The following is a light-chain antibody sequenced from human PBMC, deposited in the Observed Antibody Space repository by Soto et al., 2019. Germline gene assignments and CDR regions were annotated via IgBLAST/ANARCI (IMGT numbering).Light chain of an antibody. CDR1: QSVSSSY. V-gene: IGKV3-20*01. CDR2: GAS. CDR3: QQYGSSPRTLT. J-gene: IGKJ3*01. Sequence: EIVLTQSPGTLSLSPGERATLSFRASQSVSSSYLAWYQQKPGQAPRLLIYGASSRATGIPDRFSGSGSGTDFTLTISRLEPEDFAVYYCQQYGSSPRTLTFGPGTKVDNK.